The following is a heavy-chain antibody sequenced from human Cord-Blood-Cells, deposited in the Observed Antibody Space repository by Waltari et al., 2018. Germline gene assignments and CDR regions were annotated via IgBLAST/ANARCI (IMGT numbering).Heavy chain of an antibody. CDR2: IYYSGST. CDR3: ARREAFDI. CDR1: GCPISSSSYY. V-gene: IGHV4-39*01. J-gene: IGHJ3*02. Sequence: QLQLQESGPGLVQPSETLSLTCTVSGCPISSSSYYWGWIRQPPGKGLEWIGSIYYSGSTYYNPSLKSRVTISVDTSKNQFSLKLSSVTAADTAVYYCARREAFDIWGQGTMVTVSS.